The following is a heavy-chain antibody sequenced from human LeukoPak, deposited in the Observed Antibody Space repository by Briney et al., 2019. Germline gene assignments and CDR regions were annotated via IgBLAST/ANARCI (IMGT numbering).Heavy chain of an antibody. Sequence: PGGSLRLSCAASGFSFSAYAMYWVRQAPGKGPEWVALIRYDGINKYYGDSVKGRFTISRDNSKSMLYLQMNSLRAEDTAVYYCVKTCSGWYGDYWGQGARVTVSS. D-gene: IGHD6-13*01. J-gene: IGHJ4*02. CDR1: GFSFSAYA. CDR2: IRYDGINK. V-gene: IGHV3-30*02. CDR3: VKTCSGWYGDY.